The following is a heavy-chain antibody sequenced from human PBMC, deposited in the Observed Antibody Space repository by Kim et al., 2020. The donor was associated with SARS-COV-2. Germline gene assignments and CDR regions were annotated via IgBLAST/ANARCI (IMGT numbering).Heavy chain of an antibody. J-gene: IGHJ4*02. CDR1: GGSFSGYY. CDR3: ASVYYDSSGYSKGDY. D-gene: IGHD3-22*01. Sequence: SETLSLTCAVYGGSFSGYYWSWIRQPPGKGLEWIGEINHSGSTNYNPSLKSRFTISADTSKNQFSLKLSSVTAADTAVYYCASVYYDSSGYSKGDYWGQGTLVTVSS. V-gene: IGHV4-34*01. CDR2: INHSGST.